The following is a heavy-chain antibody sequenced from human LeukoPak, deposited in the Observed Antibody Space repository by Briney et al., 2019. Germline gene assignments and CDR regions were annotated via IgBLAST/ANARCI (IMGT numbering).Heavy chain of an antibody. CDR1: GGSISSYY. J-gene: IGHJ5*02. V-gene: IGHV4-59*01. CDR3: ARHVVVVPAAPYNWFDP. Sequence: SETLSLTCTVSGGSISSYYWSWIRQPPGKGLEWIGYIYYSGSTNYNPSLKSRVTISVDTSKNQFSLKLSSVTAADTAVYYCARHVVVVPAAPYNWFDPWGQGTLVTVSS. CDR2: IYYSGST. D-gene: IGHD2-2*01.